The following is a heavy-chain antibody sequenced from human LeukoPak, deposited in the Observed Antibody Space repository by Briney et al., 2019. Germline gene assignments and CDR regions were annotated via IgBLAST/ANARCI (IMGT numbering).Heavy chain of an antibody. CDR2: IYYSGST. D-gene: IGHD1-7*01. CDR1: GGSISSSSYY. Sequence: KTSETLSLTCTVSGGSISSSSYYWGWIRQPPGKGLERIGTIYYSGSTYYNPSLKSRVTISVDTSKNQFSLKLSSVTAGDTAVYNCARQSSPGLELRRAHFDYWGQGTLVTVSS. J-gene: IGHJ4*02. CDR3: ARQSSPGLELRRAHFDY. V-gene: IGHV4-39*01.